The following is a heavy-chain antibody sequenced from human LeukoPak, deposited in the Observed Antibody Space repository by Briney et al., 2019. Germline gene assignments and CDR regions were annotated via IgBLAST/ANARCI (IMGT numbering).Heavy chain of an antibody. CDR3: ARDRSGYDFGY. D-gene: IGHD5-12*01. CDR1: GYTFTSYY. Sequence: ASVKVSCKASGYTFTSYYMHWVRQAPGQGLEWMGIINPSGGSTSYAQKFQGRVTMTRDMSTSTVYMELSSLRSEDTAVYYCARDRSGYDFGYWGQGTLVTVSS. V-gene: IGHV1-46*01. J-gene: IGHJ4*02. CDR2: INPSGGST.